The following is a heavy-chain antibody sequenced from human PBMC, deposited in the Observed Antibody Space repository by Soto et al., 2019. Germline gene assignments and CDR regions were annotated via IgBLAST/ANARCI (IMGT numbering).Heavy chain of an antibody. D-gene: IGHD4-17*01. V-gene: IGHV1-69*06. CDR3: AKRTSGTTWGESDY. CDR2: IIPIFGAP. Sequence: QVQLVQSGAEVKKPGSSVKVSCKASGGSFSSYAISWVRQAPVQGLEWMGGIIPIFGAPTYAQKFQGRVTIIADKSTSTAYMELSSLRSEDTALYYCAKRTSGTTWGESDYWGQGTLVTVSS. CDR1: GGSFSSYA. J-gene: IGHJ4*02.